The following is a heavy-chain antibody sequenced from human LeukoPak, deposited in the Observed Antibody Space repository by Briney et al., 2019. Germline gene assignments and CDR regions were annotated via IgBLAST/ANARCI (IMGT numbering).Heavy chain of an antibody. CDR2: ISGSGGST. Sequence: GGSLRLSCAASGFTFSHYWMTWVRQAPGKGLEWVSAISGSGGSTYYADSVKGRFTISRDNSKNTLYLQMNSLRAEDTAVYYCAKDFDDDSSGYYYDYWGQGTLVTVSS. V-gene: IGHV3-23*01. CDR3: AKDFDDDSSGYYYDY. J-gene: IGHJ4*02. D-gene: IGHD3-22*01. CDR1: GFTFSHYW.